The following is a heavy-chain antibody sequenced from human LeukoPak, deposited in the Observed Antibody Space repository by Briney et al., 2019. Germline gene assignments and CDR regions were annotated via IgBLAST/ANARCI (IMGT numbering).Heavy chain of an antibody. D-gene: IGHD6-19*01. CDR3: ARRKARAGYYYYMDV. CDR1: GGSISSSSYY. Sequence: PSETLSLTCTVSGGSISSSSYYWGWIRQPPGKGLEWIGSIYYSGSTYYNPSLKSRVTISVDTSKNQFSLKLSSVTAADTAVYYCARRKARAGYYYYMDVWGKGTTVTVSS. J-gene: IGHJ6*03. V-gene: IGHV4-39*07. CDR2: IYYSGST.